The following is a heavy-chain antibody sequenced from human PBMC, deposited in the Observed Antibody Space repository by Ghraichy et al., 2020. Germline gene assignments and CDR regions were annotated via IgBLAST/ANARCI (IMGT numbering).Heavy chain of an antibody. D-gene: IGHD2-21*02. CDR1: GFTFSGSA. Sequence: LSLTCAASGFTFSGSAMHWVRQASGKGLEWVGRIRSKANSYATAYAASVKGRFTISRDDSKNTAYLQMNSLKTEDTAVYYCTTPRGNCGGDCYHHRDRNYYYYGMDVWGQGTTVTVSS. V-gene: IGHV3-73*01. J-gene: IGHJ6*01. CDR3: TTPRGNCGGDCYHHRDRNYYYYGMDV. CDR2: IRSKANSYAT.